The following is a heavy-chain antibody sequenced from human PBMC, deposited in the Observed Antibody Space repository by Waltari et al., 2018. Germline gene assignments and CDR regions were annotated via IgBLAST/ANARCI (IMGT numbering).Heavy chain of an antibody. Sequence: QVQLQESGPGLVKPSETLSLTCTVSGYSISSGYYWGWIRQPPGKGLEWIGSIYHSGSTYYNPSLKSRVTISVDTSKNQFSLKLSSVTAADTAVYYCARILGGDYDFWSGYAFDIWGQGTMVTVSS. CDR1: GYSISSGYY. CDR2: IYHSGST. CDR3: ARILGGDYDFWSGYAFDI. V-gene: IGHV4-38-2*02. J-gene: IGHJ3*02. D-gene: IGHD3-3*01.